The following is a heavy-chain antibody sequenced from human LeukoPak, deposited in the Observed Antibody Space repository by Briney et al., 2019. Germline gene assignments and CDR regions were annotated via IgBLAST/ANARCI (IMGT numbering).Heavy chain of an antibody. CDR3: GSHTSYRAFDY. D-gene: IGHD5-12*01. J-gene: IGHJ4*02. CDR2: IYYSGST. V-gene: IGHV4-59*05. CDR1: GFTFSSYS. Sequence: GSLRLSCAASGFTFSSYSMNWVRQAPGKGLEWIWSIYYSGSTFYNPSLKSRVTISVATTKHQFSLNLSSVTAADTAVYFCGSHTSYRAFDYWGQGTLVTVSS.